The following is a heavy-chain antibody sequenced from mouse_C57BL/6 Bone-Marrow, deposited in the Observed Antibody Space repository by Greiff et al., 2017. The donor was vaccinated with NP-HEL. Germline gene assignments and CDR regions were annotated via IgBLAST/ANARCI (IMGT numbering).Heavy chain of an antibody. CDR3: ASPYDYDVAWFAY. Sequence: EVKLMESGGDLVKPGGSLKLSCAASGFTFSSYGMSWVRQTPDKRLAWVATISSGGSYTYYPDSVKGRFTISRDNAKNTLYLQMRSLKSEDTAMYYCASPYDYDVAWFAYWGQGTLVTVSA. V-gene: IGHV5-6*01. D-gene: IGHD2-4*01. CDR2: ISSGGSYT. CDR1: GFTFSSYG. J-gene: IGHJ3*01.